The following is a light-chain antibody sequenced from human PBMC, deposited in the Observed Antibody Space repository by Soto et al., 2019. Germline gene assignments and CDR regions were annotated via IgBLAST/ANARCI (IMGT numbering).Light chain of an antibody. J-gene: IGLJ1*01. Sequence: QSVLTQPRSVSGAPGQTVTISCTGSSANVGASNNVYWYQQHPGTAPKLIMYRDYKRPSGVPDRFSGSKSGTSASLAISGLQAEDEGDYYCRSYASSFTAYVFGTGTKATVL. CDR2: RDY. V-gene: IGLV1-40*01. CDR1: SANVGASNN. CDR3: RSYASSFTAYV.